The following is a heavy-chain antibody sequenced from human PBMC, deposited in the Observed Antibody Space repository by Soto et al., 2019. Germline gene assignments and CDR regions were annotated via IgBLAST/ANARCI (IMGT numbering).Heavy chain of an antibody. CDR2: IYYSGST. CDR3: AREGRYCSSTSCYRVGAFDI. Sequence: SETLSLTCTVSGGYISSYYWSWIRPPPGKGLEWIGYIYYSGSTNYNPSLKSRVTISVDTSKNQFSLKLSSVTAADTAVYYCAREGRYCSSTSCYRVGAFDIWGQGTMVTVSS. D-gene: IGHD2-2*01. V-gene: IGHV4-59*01. J-gene: IGHJ3*02. CDR1: GGYISSYY.